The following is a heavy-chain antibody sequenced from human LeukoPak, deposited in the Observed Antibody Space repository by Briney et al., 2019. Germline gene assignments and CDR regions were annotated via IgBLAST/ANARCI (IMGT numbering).Heavy chain of an antibody. J-gene: IGHJ4*02. Sequence: PGGSLRLSCAASGFTFSSYWMHWVRQTPGKGLMWVARIKSDGSTIYADSVQGRFTISRDNAKNTVYLQMNSLRAEDTAVYYCAISGGYWAWAHWGQGTLVTVSS. D-gene: IGHD1-26*01. CDR3: AISGGYWAWAH. CDR1: GFTFSSYW. CDR2: IKSDGST. V-gene: IGHV3-74*01.